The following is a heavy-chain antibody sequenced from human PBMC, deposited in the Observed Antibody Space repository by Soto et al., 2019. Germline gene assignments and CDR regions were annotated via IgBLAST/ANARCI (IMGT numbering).Heavy chain of an antibody. CDR2: IIPIFGTA. J-gene: IGHJ5*02. CDR3: ARTFAIFGGRGWFDP. D-gene: IGHD3-3*01. Sequence: QVQLVQSGAEVKKPGSSVKVSCKASGGTFGSYAISWVRQAPGQGLEWMGGIIPIFGTANYAQKFQGRVTITADESTSTAYMELSSLRSEDTAVYYCARTFAIFGGRGWFDPWGQGTLVTVSS. CDR1: GGTFGSYA. V-gene: IGHV1-69*01.